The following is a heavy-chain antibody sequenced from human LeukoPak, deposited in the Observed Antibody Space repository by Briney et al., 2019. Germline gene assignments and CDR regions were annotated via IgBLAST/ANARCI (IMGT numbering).Heavy chain of an antibody. J-gene: IGHJ4*02. D-gene: IGHD1-26*01. Sequence: ASVKVSCKAPGFAFTAAYMHWVRQGPGQRLEWLGFVNSNTGTTIYAPKFRDRVTMTRDTSTNTVYMHLRGLEPDDTAIYYCARSGDFGYFDSWGQGTLVTVSS. CDR3: ARSGDFGYFDS. V-gene: IGHV1-2*02. CDR2: VNSNTGTT. CDR1: GFAFTAAY.